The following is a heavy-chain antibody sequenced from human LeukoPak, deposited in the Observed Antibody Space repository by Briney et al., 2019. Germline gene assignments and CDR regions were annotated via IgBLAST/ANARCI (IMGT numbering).Heavy chain of an antibody. D-gene: IGHD3-22*01. CDR1: GFTFSNYA. Sequence: GGSLRLSCAASGFTFSNYALSWVRQAPGKGLEWVSVISGSSGNTYFADSVKGRFTLSRDNSKNTLYLQMNNLRAEDTAVYYCARVKTYYYVSSGYYLGYWGQGTLVTVSS. CDR3: ARVKTYYYVSSGYYLGY. CDR2: ISGSSGNT. V-gene: IGHV3-23*01. J-gene: IGHJ4*02.